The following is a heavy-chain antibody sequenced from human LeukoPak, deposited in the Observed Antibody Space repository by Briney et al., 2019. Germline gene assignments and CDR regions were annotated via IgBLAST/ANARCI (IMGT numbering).Heavy chain of an antibody. D-gene: IGHD5-18*01. J-gene: IGHJ4*02. V-gene: IGHV1-69*13. CDR3: ARGPAWGYSSPYYFDY. CDR1: GGTFSSYA. Sequence: ASVKVSCKASGGTFSSYAISWVRQAPGQGLEWMGGIIPIFGTANYAQKFQGRVTITADESTSTAYMELSSLRSEDTAVYYCARGPAWGYSSPYYFDYWGQGTLVTVSS. CDR2: IIPIFGTA.